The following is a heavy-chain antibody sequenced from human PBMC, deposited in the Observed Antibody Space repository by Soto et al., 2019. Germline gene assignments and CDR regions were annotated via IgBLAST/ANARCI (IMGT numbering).Heavy chain of an antibody. CDR2: INGGTGRT. CDR1: GYTFTTHA. D-gene: IGHD1-1*01. CDR3: ARGKGMEENYYYYGLDI. J-gene: IGHJ6*02. V-gene: IGHV1-3*01. Sequence: ASVKVSCKASGYTFTTHAMHWVRQAPGQSLEWMGWINGGTGRTKHSQRFQGRVTITRDTSASTAYMELSSLRSEDTAVYYCARGKGMEENYYYYGLDIWGQGTTVTVSS.